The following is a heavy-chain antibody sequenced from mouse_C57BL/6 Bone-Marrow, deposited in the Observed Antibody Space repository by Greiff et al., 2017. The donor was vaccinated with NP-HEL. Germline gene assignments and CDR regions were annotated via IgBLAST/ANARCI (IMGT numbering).Heavy chain of an antibody. V-gene: IGHV5-9-1*02. J-gene: IGHJ2*01. CDR1: GFTFSSYA. Sequence: EVQLVESGEGLVKPGGSLKLSCAASGFTFSSYAMSWVRQTPEKRLEWVAYISSGGDYIYYADTVKGRFTISRDNARNTLYLQMSSLTSEDTAMYYCTRDDYDGRYYFDCWGQGTTLTVAS. CDR3: TRDDYDGRYYFDC. CDR2: ISSGGDYI. D-gene: IGHD2-3*01.